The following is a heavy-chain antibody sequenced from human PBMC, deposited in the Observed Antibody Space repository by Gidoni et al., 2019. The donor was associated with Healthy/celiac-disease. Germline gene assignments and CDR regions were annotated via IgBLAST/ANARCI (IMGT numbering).Heavy chain of an antibody. CDR3: TTDLVVVTARGYY. V-gene: IGHV3-15*07. CDR1: SVSNAW. CDR2: IKSKTDGGTT. D-gene: IGHD2-21*02. Sequence: SVSNAWMNWVRQAPGKGLEWVGRIKSKTDGGTTDYAAPVKGRFTISRDDSKNTLYLQMNSLKTEDTAVYYCTTDLVVVTARGYYWGQGTLVTVSS. J-gene: IGHJ4*02.